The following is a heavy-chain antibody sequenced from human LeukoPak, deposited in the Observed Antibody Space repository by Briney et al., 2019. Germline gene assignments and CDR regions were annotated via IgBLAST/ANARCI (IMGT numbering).Heavy chain of an antibody. Sequence: SETLSLTCAVYGGSFSDYYWSWIRQPPGEGLEWIGEINHSGSTNYNPSLKSRVTISVDTSKNQFSLKLSSVTAADTAVYYRARRREYCTSTSCSDVWFDPWGQGTLVTVSS. CDR1: GGSFSDYY. J-gene: IGHJ5*02. V-gene: IGHV4-34*01. CDR3: ARRREYCTSTSCSDVWFDP. CDR2: INHSGST. D-gene: IGHD2-2*01.